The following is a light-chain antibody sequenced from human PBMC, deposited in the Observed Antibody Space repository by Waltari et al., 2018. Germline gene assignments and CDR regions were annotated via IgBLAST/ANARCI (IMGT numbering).Light chain of an antibody. CDR1: QSLLHTDGKTY. J-gene: IGKJ4*01. CDR3: MNSRDLPVT. Sequence: EIVMTQTPLSLSVTPGQPASISCKSRQSLLHTDGKTYLDWYLQKPGQPPQLLIYAVSNRLSGVPDRFSGSGSGTDFTLYIRRVEADDVGVYYCMNSRDLPVTFGGGTKVEIK. CDR2: AVS. V-gene: IGKV2D-29*01.